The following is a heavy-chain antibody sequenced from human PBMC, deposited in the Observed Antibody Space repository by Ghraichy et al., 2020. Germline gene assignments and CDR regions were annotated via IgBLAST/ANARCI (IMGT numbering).Heavy chain of an antibody. V-gene: IGHV3-23*01. D-gene: IGHD2-2*02. CDR2: IGGSGDNT. J-gene: IGHJ4*02. CDR1: GFAFSSYA. CDR3: AKARSSSISCYNY. Sequence: GESLNISCAASGFAFSSYAMSWVRQAPGKGLEWVSAIGGSGDNTYYADSVKGRFTISRDNSKNTLYMQMNSLRAEDTAIYYCAKARSSSISCYNYWGQGTLVTVSS.